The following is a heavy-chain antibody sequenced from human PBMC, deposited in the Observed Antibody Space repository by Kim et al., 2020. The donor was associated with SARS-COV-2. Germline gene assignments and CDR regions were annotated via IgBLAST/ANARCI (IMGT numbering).Heavy chain of an antibody. CDR2: ISGSGGST. CDR1: GFTFSSYA. CDR3: AKDCSPLRIVVGTRFDY. Sequence: GGSLRLSCAASGFTFSSYAMSWVRQAPGKGLEWVSAISGSGGSTYYADSVKGRFTISRDNSKNTLYLQMNSLRAEDTAVYYCAKDCSPLRIVVGTRFDYWGQGTLVTVSS. V-gene: IGHV3-23*01. D-gene: IGHD2-15*01. J-gene: IGHJ4*02.